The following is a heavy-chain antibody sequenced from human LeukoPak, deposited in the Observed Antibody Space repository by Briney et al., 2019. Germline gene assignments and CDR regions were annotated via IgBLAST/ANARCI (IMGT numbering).Heavy chain of an antibody. CDR2: IKSKTDGGTT. D-gene: IGHD3-10*01. Sequence: GGSLRLSCAASGFTFSNAWMSWVRQAPGKGLEWVGRIKSKTDGGTTDYAAPVKGRFSISRDDSKNTLYLQMNSLKTEDTAVYYCTTATPTMVRGVISSYWGQGTLVTVSS. CDR1: GFTFSNAW. V-gene: IGHV3-15*01. J-gene: IGHJ4*02. CDR3: TTATPTMVRGVISSY.